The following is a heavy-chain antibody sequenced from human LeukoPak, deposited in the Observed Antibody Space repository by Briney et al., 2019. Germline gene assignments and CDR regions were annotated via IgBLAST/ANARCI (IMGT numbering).Heavy chain of an antibody. D-gene: IGHD2-2*01. V-gene: IGHV3-30*04. CDR3: AKDLDCSSSSCGAFDM. CDR1: GFTFTSHA. Sequence: SGGSLRLSCAASGFTFTSHAMHWVRQAPGKGLEWATVIASDGRDKHYADSVKGRFTISRDNSKNTLYLQMNSLRADDTAIYYCAKDLDCSSSSCGAFDMWGQGTMVTVSS. J-gene: IGHJ3*02. CDR2: IASDGRDK.